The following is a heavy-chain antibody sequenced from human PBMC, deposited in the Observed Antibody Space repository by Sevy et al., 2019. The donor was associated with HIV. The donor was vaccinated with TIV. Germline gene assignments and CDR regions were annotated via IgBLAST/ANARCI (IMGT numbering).Heavy chain of an antibody. CDR3: VKGPHPAVTTSYGMDV. J-gene: IGHJ6*02. V-gene: IGHV3-30*02. CDR2: IRHDGSTK. D-gene: IGHD4-17*01. Sequence: GGSLRLSCAASVFSFSSYGMHWVRQAPGKGLEWVRFIRHDGSTKYYVDSVRGRFTISRDNSKSTLYLQMNSLRREDTAVYYCVKGPHPAVTTSYGMDVWGQGTTVTVSS. CDR1: VFSFSSYG.